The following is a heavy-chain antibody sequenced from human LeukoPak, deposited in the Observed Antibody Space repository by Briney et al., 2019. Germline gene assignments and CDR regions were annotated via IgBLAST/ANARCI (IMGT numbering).Heavy chain of an antibody. CDR3: ARDTPQLGIDY. Sequence: GGSLRLSCAVSGFAFSRYWMHWVRQAPGKGLVWVSRINSDGSGTSFADSVKGRSTISRDNAKNTLYLQMNSLRDEDTAVYYCARDTPQLGIDYWGQGTLVTVSS. CDR1: GFAFSRYW. CDR2: INSDGSGT. J-gene: IGHJ4*02. V-gene: IGHV3-74*01. D-gene: IGHD7-27*01.